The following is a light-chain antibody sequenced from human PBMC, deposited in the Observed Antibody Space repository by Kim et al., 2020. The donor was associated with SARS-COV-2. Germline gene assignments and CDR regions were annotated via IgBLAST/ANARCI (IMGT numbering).Light chain of an antibody. Sequence: EIVMTQSPATLSVSPGERATLPCRASQSVSSNLAWYQQKPGQAPRLLIYGASTRATGIPARFSGSGSGTEFTLTISSLQSEDFAVYYCQQYNNWPYTFGRGTKREI. V-gene: IGKV3-15*01. J-gene: IGKJ2*01. CDR2: GAS. CDR3: QQYNNWPYT. CDR1: QSVSSN.